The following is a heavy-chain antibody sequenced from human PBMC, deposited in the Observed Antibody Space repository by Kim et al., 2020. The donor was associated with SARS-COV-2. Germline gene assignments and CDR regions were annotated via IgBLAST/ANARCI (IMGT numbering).Heavy chain of an antibody. V-gene: IGHV3-74*01. CDR3: ARERGGWNGFDP. Sequence: GGSLRLSCAASGFTFSSYWMHWVRQAPGKGLVWVSRINSDGSSTSYADSVKGRFTISRDNAKNTLYLQMNSLRAEDTAVYYCARERGGWNGFDPWGQGTLVTVSS. J-gene: IGHJ5*02. CDR1: GFTFSSYW. D-gene: IGHD1-26*01. CDR2: INSDGSST.